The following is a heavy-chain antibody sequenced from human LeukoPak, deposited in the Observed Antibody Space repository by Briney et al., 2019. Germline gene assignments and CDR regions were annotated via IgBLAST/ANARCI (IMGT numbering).Heavy chain of an antibody. D-gene: IGHD1-26*01. V-gene: IGHV1-46*01. CDR1: GYTFTSYY. CDR3: ARVGRSRGSLPNSYYYMDV. Sequence: ASVKVSCKASGYTFTSYYMHWVRQAPGQGLEWMGIINPSGGSTSYAQKFQGRVTITTDQSTRTAYMELNSLSSDDTAVYYCARVGRSRGSLPNSYYYMDVWGKGTTVTVSS. CDR2: INPSGGST. J-gene: IGHJ6*03.